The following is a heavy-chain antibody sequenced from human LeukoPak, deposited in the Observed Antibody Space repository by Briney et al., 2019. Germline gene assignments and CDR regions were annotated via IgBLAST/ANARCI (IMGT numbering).Heavy chain of an antibody. D-gene: IGHD6-19*01. CDR1: GFTFSSYA. J-gene: IGHJ5*02. Sequence: GGSLRLSCAASGFTFSSYAMSWVRQAPGKGLEWVSAISGSGGSTYYADSVKGRFTVSRDNSKNTLYLQMNSLRAEDTAVYYCARGGSGWSYDPWGQGTLVTVSS. CDR2: ISGSGGST. V-gene: IGHV3-23*01. CDR3: ARGGSGWSYDP.